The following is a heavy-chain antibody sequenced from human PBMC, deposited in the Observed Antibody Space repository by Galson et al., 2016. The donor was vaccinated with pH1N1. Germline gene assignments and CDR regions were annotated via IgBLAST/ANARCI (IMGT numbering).Heavy chain of an antibody. CDR2: ITGSGGRT. Sequence: SLRLSCAASGFNFGNYAMDWVRQPPGKGLEWVSGITGSGGRTDYGVSVKGRFIVSRDNSKNTLFLQLNSLRVDDTAVYYCVKEPFSTVLYGFDDWGQGTLPTVSS. CDR1: GFNFGNYA. D-gene: IGHD5/OR15-5a*01. CDR3: VKEPFSTVLYGFDD. J-gene: IGHJ3*01. V-gene: IGHV3-23*01.